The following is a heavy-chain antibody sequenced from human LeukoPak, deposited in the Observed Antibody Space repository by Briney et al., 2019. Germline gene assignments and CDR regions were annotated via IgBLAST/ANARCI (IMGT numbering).Heavy chain of an antibody. J-gene: IGHJ6*03. Sequence: GGSLRLSCAASGFTFSSYGMHWVRQAPSKGLEWVAFIRYDGSNKYYADSVKGRFTISRDNSKNTLYLQMNSLRAEDTAVYYCAKDIVVVVPAARNVYYYYYMDVWGKGTTVTVSS. CDR2: IRYDGSNK. D-gene: IGHD2-2*01. CDR1: GFTFSSYG. V-gene: IGHV3-30*02. CDR3: AKDIVVVVPAARNVYYYYYMDV.